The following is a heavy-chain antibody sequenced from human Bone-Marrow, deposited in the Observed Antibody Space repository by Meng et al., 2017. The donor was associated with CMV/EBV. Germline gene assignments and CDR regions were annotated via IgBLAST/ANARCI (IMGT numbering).Heavy chain of an antibody. V-gene: IGHV3-30-3*01. D-gene: IGHD2-2*01. J-gene: IGHJ5*02. CDR2: ISYDGSNK. CDR3: ARAGSGYCSSTSCSHLYNWFDP. Sequence: GESLKISCAASGFTFSSYAMTWVRQAPGKGLEWVAVISYDGSNKYYADSVKGRFTISRDNSKNTLYLQMNSLRGEDTAVYHCARAGSGYCSSTSCSHLYNWFDPWGQGTLVTVSS. CDR1: GFTFSSYA.